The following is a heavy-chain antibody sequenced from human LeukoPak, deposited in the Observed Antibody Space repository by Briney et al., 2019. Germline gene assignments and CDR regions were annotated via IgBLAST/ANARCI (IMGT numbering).Heavy chain of an antibody. D-gene: IGHD3-3*01. CDR2: ISAYNGNT. J-gene: IGHJ5*02. Sequence: ASVKVSCKASGYTFTSYGIRWVRQAPGQGLEWMGWISAYNGNTNYAQKLQGRVTMTTDTSTSTAYMELSSLRSEGTAVYYCASDGGSGRFYPWGQGTLVTVSS. V-gene: IGHV1-18*01. CDR3: ASDGGSGRFYP. CDR1: GYTFTSYG.